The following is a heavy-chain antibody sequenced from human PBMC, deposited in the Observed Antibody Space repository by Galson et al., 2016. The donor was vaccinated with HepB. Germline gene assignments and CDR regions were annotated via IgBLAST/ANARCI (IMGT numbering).Heavy chain of an antibody. Sequence: LRLSCAASGFAFSSHWMHWVRQDLGKGLVWVSRINSDGTISNYAYSVKGRFTISRDNAKNTLYLQMNSLRAEDTAVYFCVRDHSVVPTTAYNWFDPWGRGTLVTVSS. CDR1: GFAFSSHW. V-gene: IGHV3-74*01. CDR3: VRDHSVVPTTAYNWFDP. J-gene: IGHJ5*02. CDR2: INSDGTIS. D-gene: IGHD4-23*01.